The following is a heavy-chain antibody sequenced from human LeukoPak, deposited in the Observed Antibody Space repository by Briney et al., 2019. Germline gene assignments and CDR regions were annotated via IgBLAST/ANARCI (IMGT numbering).Heavy chain of an antibody. V-gene: IGHV4-39*07. CDR2: IYYSGST. Sequence: SETLSLTCTVSGGSISSSSYYWGWIRQPPGKGLEWIGSIYYSGSTYYNPSLKSRVTISVDTSKNQFSLKLSSVTAADTAVYYCARDGRHSSGWYWLDYWGQGTLVTVSS. CDR1: GGSISSSSYY. CDR3: ARDGRHSSGWYWLDY. J-gene: IGHJ4*02. D-gene: IGHD6-19*01.